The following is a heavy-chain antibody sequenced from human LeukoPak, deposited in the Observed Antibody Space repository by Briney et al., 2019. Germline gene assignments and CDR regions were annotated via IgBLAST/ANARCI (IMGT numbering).Heavy chain of an antibody. D-gene: IGHD4-23*01. CDR1: GDSINIHHHF. CDR2: VNYIGST. V-gene: IGHV4-31*03. Sequence: SETLSLTCTVSGDSINIHHHFWGWIRQHPGKGLEWIGYVNYIGSTFYNPSLKSRVTISLDTSKNQISLNLTTVTAAHTAAYSCAREGGNFDFDSWGQGSLVTLSS. J-gene: IGHJ4*02. CDR3: AREGGNFDFDS.